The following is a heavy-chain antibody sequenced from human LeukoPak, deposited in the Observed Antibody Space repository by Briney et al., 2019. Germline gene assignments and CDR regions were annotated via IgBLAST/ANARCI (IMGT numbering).Heavy chain of an antibody. CDR3: ARHTRIWQLAP. D-gene: IGHD2-15*01. CDR1: GGSISSYY. Sequence: SETLSLTCTVSGGSISSYYWSWIRQPPGKGLEWIGYIYTSGSTNYNPSLKSRVTISVDTSKNQFSLKLSSVTAADTAVYYCARHTRIWQLAPWGQGTLVTVSS. CDR2: IYTSGST. J-gene: IGHJ5*02. V-gene: IGHV4-4*09.